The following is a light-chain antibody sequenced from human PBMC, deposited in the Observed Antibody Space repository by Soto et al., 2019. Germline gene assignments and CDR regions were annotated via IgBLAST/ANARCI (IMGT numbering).Light chain of an antibody. CDR1: QSVSSNY. J-gene: IGKJ1*01. Sequence: EVVLTQSPGTLSLSPGERATISCRASQSVSSNYLAWYQQKPGQDPRLLIYAAYNRASGIPDRFGGSGSGADFTLTVSRLEPEDFAVYYCQQYSSPPWTFGQGTKVEI. CDR2: AAY. CDR3: QQYSSPPWT. V-gene: IGKV3-20*01.